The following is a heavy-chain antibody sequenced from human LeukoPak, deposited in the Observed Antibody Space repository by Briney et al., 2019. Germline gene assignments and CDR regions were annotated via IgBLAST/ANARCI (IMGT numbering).Heavy chain of an antibody. J-gene: IGHJ4*02. Sequence: ASVKVSCKVSGYTLTELSMHWVRQAPGKGLEWMGGFHPEDGETIYAQKFQGRVTMTEDTSTDTAYMEPSSLRSEDTAVYYCATDLATAIDYWGQGTLVTVSS. V-gene: IGHV1-24*01. D-gene: IGHD2-15*01. CDR1: GYTLTELS. CDR3: ATDLATAIDY. CDR2: FHPEDGET.